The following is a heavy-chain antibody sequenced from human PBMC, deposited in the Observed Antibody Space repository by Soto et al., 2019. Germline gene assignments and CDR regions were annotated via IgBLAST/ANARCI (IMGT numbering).Heavy chain of an antibody. CDR3: ARSLHRSGYSTSYFDN. V-gene: IGHV2-26*01. CDR1: GFSLNTARQG. D-gene: IGHD3-22*01. J-gene: IGHJ4*02. CDR2: ISSYDKK. Sequence: TATLTLTCTATGFSLNTARQGVSWIRQPTGGVLGLLAHISSYDKKTYRITLQARLTISEDTSKSQVVLNVTNVDPEDTATYYCARSLHRSGYSTSYFDNWGQGTLVTVSS.